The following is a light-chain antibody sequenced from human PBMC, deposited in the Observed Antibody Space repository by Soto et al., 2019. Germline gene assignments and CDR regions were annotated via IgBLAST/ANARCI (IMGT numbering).Light chain of an antibody. CDR3: QQYGASPPVYA. CDR2: GAS. Sequence: EFVLTQSPGTLSLSPGERATLSCRTSRSDRNTYLAWYQQKPGQAPRLLIYGASSRATGIPDRFSGSGSGTDFTLTISRLELEDFAVYYCQQYGASPPVYAFGQGTKLEIK. J-gene: IGKJ2*01. CDR1: RSDRNTY. V-gene: IGKV3-20*01.